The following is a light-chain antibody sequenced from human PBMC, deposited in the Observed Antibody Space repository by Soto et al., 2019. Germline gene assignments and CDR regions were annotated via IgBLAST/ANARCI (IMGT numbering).Light chain of an antibody. CDR1: SSNIGSNT. J-gene: IGLJ1*01. CDR2: INT. V-gene: IGLV1-44*01. Sequence: QSVLTQPPSASGTPGQRVTISCSGSSSNIGSNTVNWYQQVPGTAPKLLIYINTQRPSGVPDRFSGSKSGTSASLAISGLQSEDEADYYCAAWDDSLNGYVFGAGTKLTVL. CDR3: AAWDDSLNGYV.